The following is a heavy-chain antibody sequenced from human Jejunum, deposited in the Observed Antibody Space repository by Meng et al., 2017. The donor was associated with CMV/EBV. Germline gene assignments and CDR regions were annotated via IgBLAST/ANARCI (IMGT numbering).Heavy chain of an antibody. Sequence: SGFTFSSYAMHWVRQAPGKGLEWVAVISYDGSNKYYADSVKGRFTISRDNSKNTLYLQMNSLRAEDTAVYYCARDETTVVTLGYWGQGTLGTVSS. D-gene: IGHD4-23*01. CDR3: ARDETTVVTLGY. J-gene: IGHJ4*02. CDR2: ISYDGSNK. V-gene: IGHV3-30-3*01. CDR1: GFTFSSYA.